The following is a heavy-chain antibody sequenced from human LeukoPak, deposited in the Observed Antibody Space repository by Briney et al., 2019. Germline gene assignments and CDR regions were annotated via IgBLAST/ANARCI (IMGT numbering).Heavy chain of an antibody. J-gene: IGHJ4*02. CDR3: ASPMTAGTSAVN. V-gene: IGHV3-23*01. D-gene: IGHD1-14*01. CDR2: ASGSGGNT. Sequence: PGGSLRLSCAASGFTFRSYAMSWVRQAPGKGLEWVSSASGSGGNTFYADSVKGRFTISRDNSKNTLYLQMNSLRVEDTAVYFCASPMTAGTSAVNWGQGTLVTVSS. CDR1: GFTFRSYA.